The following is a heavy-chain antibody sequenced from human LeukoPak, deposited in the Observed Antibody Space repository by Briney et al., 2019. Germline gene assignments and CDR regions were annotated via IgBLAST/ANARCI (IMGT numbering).Heavy chain of an antibody. CDR2: ISYGGST. Sequence: PSETLSLTCTVSGGSLSSSRTYSWGWIRQPPGRGLEWIGSISYGGSTYYSPSLESRVTISVDTSKNQFSLKLSSVTAADTAVYYCARQALWFFDHWGQGTLVTVSS. D-gene: IGHD2-21*01. J-gene: IGHJ4*02. V-gene: IGHV4-39*01. CDR1: GGSLSSSRTYS. CDR3: ARQALWFFDH.